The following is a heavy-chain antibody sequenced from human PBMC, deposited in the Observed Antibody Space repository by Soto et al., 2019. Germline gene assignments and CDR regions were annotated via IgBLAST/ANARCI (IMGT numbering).Heavy chain of an antibody. V-gene: IGHV3-23*01. J-gene: IGHJ6*02. CDR1: GFTFRSYA. CDR2: ISGSGGST. CDR3: ARVRGVDYYYGMDV. Sequence: GGSLRLSCAASGFTFRSYAMSWVRQAPGKGLEWVSGISGSGGSTYYANSVKGRFTISRDNSKNTLYLQMNSLRAEDTAVYYCARVRGVDYYYGMDVWGQGTTVTAP. D-gene: IGHD3-10*01.